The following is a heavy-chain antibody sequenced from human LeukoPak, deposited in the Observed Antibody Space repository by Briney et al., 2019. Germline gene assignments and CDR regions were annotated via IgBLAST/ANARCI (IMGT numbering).Heavy chain of an antibody. CDR2: IRGSGETT. CDR1: GSTFSSYS. V-gene: IGHV3-23*01. J-gene: IGHJ4*02. CDR3: AKGQYYYDSSGYPVAHIYYFDY. Sequence: GGSLRLSCAASGSTFSSYSMNWVRQAPGKGLEWVSGIRGSGETTYYADSVKGRFTISRDNSKNTLYLQMNSLRAEDTAVYYCAKGQYYYDSSGYPVAHIYYFDYWGQGTLVTVSS. D-gene: IGHD3-22*01.